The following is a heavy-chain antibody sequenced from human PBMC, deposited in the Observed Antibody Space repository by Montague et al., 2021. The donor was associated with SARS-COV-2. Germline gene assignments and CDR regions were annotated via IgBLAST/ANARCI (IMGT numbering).Heavy chain of an antibody. D-gene: IGHD3-10*01. CDR1: GFTFSSYA. CDR2: ISYDGSNK. CDR3: ARGGVDYGMDV. V-gene: IGHV3-30-3*01. J-gene: IGHJ6*02. Sequence: SLRLSCPASGFTFSSYAMHWVRQAPGKGLEWVTIISYDGSNKYYADSVKGRFTISRDNSKNTLYLQMNSLRAEDTAVYYCARGGVDYGMDVWGQGTTVTVSS.